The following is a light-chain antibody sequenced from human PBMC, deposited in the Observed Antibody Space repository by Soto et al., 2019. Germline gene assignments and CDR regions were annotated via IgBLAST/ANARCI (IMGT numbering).Light chain of an antibody. V-gene: IGKV3-20*01. J-gene: IGKJ4*01. Sequence: DIVLTQSPGTLSLSPGERATLSCRASQSVSSNLAWYQQKPGQAPRLLIYGASSRATGIPDRFSGSGSGTDFTLTIRRLEPEDFAVYYCRQYGSSPVTCGGGTKVDNK. CDR1: QSVSSN. CDR2: GAS. CDR3: RQYGSSPVT.